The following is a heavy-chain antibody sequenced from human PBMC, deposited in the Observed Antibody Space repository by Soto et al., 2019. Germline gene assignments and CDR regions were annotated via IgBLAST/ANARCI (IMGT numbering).Heavy chain of an antibody. J-gene: IGHJ4*02. V-gene: IGHV1-69*02. Sequence: QVQLVQSGAEVKKPGSSVKVSCKASGGTFSSYTISWVRQAPGQGLEWMGRIIPILGIANYAQKFQGRVTITADKSTSTAYMELSSLRSEDTAVYYCARTPPTDIVLMVYAPSASYFDYWGQGTLVTVSS. D-gene: IGHD2-8*01. CDR2: IIPILGIA. CDR1: GGTFSSYT. CDR3: ARTPPTDIVLMVYAPSASYFDY.